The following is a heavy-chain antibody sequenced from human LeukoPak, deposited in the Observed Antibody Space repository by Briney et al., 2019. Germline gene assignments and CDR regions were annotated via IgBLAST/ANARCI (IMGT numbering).Heavy chain of an antibody. CDR2: IYYSGST. Sequence: SETLSLTCTVSGGSISSGGYDWGWLRQHPGKGLEWIGDIYYSGSTYYNPSLKSRVTISVDTSKSQFSLKPSSVTAADTAVYYCARHPLQYPSDYWGQGTLVSFSS. D-gene: IGHD4-11*01. CDR1: GGSISSGGYD. CDR3: ARHPLQYPSDY. V-gene: IGHV4-31*03. J-gene: IGHJ4*02.